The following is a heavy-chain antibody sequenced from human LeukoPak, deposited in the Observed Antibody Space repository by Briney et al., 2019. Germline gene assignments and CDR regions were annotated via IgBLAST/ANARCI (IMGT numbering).Heavy chain of an antibody. CDR1: GGSISSYH. CDR2: IYTSGST. CDR3: ARAGATHFDY. V-gene: IGHV4-4*08. Sequence: PSETLSLTCTVSGGSISSYHWNWIRQPPGKALEWIGYIYTSGSTNYNPSLKSRVTMSLDTSKNQFSLKLSSVTAADTAVYYCARAGATHFDYWGQGTLVTVSS. D-gene: IGHD1-26*01. J-gene: IGHJ4*02.